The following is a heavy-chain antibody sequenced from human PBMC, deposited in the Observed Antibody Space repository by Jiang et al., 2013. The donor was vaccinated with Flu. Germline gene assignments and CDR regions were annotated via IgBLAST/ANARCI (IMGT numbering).Heavy chain of an antibody. Sequence: GSGLVKPSETLSLICTVSGGSVSGSGNYWGWVRQLPGKSLEWIATLSLGGNTYYNPSLKSRVSVSVDTSKNQFSLRLTSVTASDTAVYSCARSYYGDYEYFDSWGRGTLVTVSS. D-gene: IGHD4-17*01. V-gene: IGHV4-39*01. CDR2: LSLGGNT. CDR3: ARSYYGDYEYFDS. J-gene: IGHJ4*02. CDR1: GGSVSGSGNY.